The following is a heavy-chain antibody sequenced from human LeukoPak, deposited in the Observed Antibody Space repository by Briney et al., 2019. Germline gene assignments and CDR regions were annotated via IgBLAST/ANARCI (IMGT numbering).Heavy chain of an antibody. V-gene: IGHV3-23*01. Sequence: GGSLRLSCAASGFTFSSYAMTWVPQAPGKGVEELSTIGSSNGDTHYADSVKGRFTISRDNSKNTLYLQMNSLRAEDTAVYYCAKYYSTSGSSGGRVFDYWGQGTLVTVSS. CDR1: GFTFSSYA. CDR2: IGSSNGDT. D-gene: IGHD3-10*01. J-gene: IGHJ4*02. CDR3: AKYYSTSGSSGGRVFDY.